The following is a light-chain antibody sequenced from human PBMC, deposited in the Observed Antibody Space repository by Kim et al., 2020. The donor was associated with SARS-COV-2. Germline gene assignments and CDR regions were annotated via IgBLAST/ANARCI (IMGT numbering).Light chain of an antibody. CDR3: ETWDSDSGV. V-gene: IGLV4-60*03. Sequence: SSVTLPCSLSSGHRSYIIAWHQQQPGEAPHYLMKLKRYGTYNKGSGVPDRFSGSSSGADRHLTISNVQSEDEADYYCETWDSDSGVFGGGTQLTVL. J-gene: IGLJ3*02. CDR2: LKRYGTY. CDR1: SGHRSYI.